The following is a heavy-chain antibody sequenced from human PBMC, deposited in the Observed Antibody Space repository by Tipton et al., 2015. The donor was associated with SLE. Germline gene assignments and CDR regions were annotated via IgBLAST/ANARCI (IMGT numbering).Heavy chain of an antibody. J-gene: IGHJ4*02. CDR2: IYSGGSST. CDR3: GGHGLWRGFDY. D-gene: IGHD3-3*01. CDR1: GCTFSSYD. Sequence: SLRLSCAASGCTFSSYDLCWGRQAPAKGLEWDSVIYSGGSSTYYADPVKGRFTIFRDNSKNTLYLQMNSPRAADTAVEYCGGHGLWRGFDYWGQGSLVTVPS. V-gene: IGHV3-23*03.